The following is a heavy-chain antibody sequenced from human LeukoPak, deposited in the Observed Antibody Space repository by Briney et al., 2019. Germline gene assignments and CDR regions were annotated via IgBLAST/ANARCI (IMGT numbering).Heavy chain of an antibody. J-gene: IGHJ4*02. Sequence: SETLSLTCTVSGGSFTTYYWSWIRQPAGKGLGWIGHIYTSGTTNYNPSLKSRVTMSIDTSKNQFSLKLSSITAADTAVYYCARDAMYYYGSRTYFFFEYWGQGTLVTVSS. CDR1: GGSFTTYY. CDR3: ARDAMYYYGSRTYFFFEY. D-gene: IGHD3-10*01. CDR2: IYTSGTT. V-gene: IGHV4-4*07.